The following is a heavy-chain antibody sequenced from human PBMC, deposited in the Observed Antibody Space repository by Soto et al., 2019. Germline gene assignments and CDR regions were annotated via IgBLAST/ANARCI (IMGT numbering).Heavy chain of an antibody. CDR3: ARDRWWSNTIYDFDS. Sequence: QVQLVQSGAEVRKPGASVKVSCKASGYTFSSYGISWGRQAPGQRLEWMGWVSVYNGNTNYAQKLQGRVTMTTDTSTSTAYMELRSLRSDDTAVYYCARDRWWSNTIYDFDSWGQGTVVTVSS. CDR1: GYTFSSYG. J-gene: IGHJ4*02. V-gene: IGHV1-18*04. D-gene: IGHD2-15*01. CDR2: VSVYNGNT.